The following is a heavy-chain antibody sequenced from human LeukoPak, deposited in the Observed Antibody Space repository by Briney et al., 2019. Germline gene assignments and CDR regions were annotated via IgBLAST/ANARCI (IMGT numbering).Heavy chain of an antibody. J-gene: IGHJ4*02. V-gene: IGHV3-23*01. CDR3: AKAQLKDIVVVVASTAFDY. D-gene: IGHD2-15*01. Sequence: GGSLRLSCAASGFTFSSYAMSWVRQAPGKGLEWVSVISGSGGSTYYADSVKGRFTISRDNSKNTLYLQMNSLRAEDTAVYYCAKAQLKDIVVVVASTAFDYWGQGTLVTVSS. CDR2: ISGSGGST. CDR1: GFTFSSYA.